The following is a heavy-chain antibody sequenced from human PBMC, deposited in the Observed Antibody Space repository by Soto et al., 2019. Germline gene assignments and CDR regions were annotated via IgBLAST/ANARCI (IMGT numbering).Heavy chain of an antibody. CDR2: ISYDGSNK. D-gene: IGHD6-13*01. CDR3: AKDLGSPRYSSSWYTQYYYYGMDV. CDR1: GFTFSSYG. V-gene: IGHV3-30*18. J-gene: IGHJ6*02. Sequence: PVGSLRLSCAASGFTFSSYGMHWVRQAPGKGLEWVAVISYDGSNKYYADSVKGRFTISRDNSKNTLYLQMNSLRAEDTAVYYCAKDLGSPRYSSSWYTQYYYYGMDVWGQGTTVTAP.